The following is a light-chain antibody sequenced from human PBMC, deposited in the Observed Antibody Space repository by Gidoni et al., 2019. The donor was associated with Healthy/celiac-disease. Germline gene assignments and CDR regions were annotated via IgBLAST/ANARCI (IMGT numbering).Light chain of an antibody. V-gene: IGKV1-9*01. J-gene: IGKJ4*01. CDR1: QGISSY. CDR3: QQLNSYPRVT. CDR2: AAS. Sequence: DSQLTQSPSFLSASVGDRVTITCRASQGISSYLAWYQHKPGKAPKLLIYAASTLQSGVPSRFSCSGSGTEFTLTISSLQPEDFATYYCQQLNSYPRVTFGGGTKVELK.